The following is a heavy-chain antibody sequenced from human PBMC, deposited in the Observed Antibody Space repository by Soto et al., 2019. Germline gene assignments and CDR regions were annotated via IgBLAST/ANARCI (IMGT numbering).Heavy chain of an antibody. CDR3: AREMVRGVGSDY. V-gene: IGHV1-18*01. D-gene: IGHD3-10*01. CDR2: ISTYNGNT. J-gene: IGHJ4*02. CDR1: GYTFTSYG. Sequence: QVQLVQSGAEVKKLGASVKVSCKACGYTFTSYGISWVRQAPGQGLEWMGWISTYNGNTKYAQKIQGRVTMTTDTSTSTAYMELRSLRSDDTAVFYCAREMVRGVGSDYWGQGTLVTVSS.